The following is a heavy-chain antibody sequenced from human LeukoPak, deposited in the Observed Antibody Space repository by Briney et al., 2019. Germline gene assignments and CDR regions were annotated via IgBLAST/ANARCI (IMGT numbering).Heavy chain of an antibody. CDR1: GFTFSSYS. J-gene: IGHJ4*02. D-gene: IGHD5-24*01. CDR3: AREGTKDGYNDY. V-gene: IGHV3-21*01. CDR2: ISSSSSYI. Sequence: GGSLRLSCAASGFTFSSYSMNWVRQAPGKGLGWVSSISSSSSYIYYADSVKGRFTISRDNAKNSLYLQMNSLRAEDTAVYYCAREGTKDGYNDYWGQGTLVTVSS.